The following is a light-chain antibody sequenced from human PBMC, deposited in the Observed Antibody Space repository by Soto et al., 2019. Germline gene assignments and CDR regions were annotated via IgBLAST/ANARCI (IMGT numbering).Light chain of an antibody. CDR2: AAS. V-gene: IGKV1-27*01. CDR1: QGISNY. Sequence: DIQMTQSPSSLSSSVGDRVTITCRASQGISNYLAWYQQKPGKVPKLLIYAASTLQTGVPTRFSGSGSGTDFTLTISSLEPEDVAIYYCQKYSSSPLTFGEGTKVEIK. J-gene: IGKJ4*01. CDR3: QKYSSSPLT.